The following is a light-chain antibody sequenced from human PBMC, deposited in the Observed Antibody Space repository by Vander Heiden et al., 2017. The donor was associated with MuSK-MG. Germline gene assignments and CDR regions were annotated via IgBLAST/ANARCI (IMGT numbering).Light chain of an antibody. CDR3: MHA. CDR2: LGS. Sequence: DMVMTQSPLSVPVTPGEPASISCRSSQSLLHSNGYNDLEGYLQKPGQSPQLLIYLGSNRDFGVNDRFSGSGSGTDWTLKISRVEDEDGQVDYCMHAFGHGTKVDIK. J-gene: IGKJ3*01. V-gene: IGKV2-28*01. CDR1: QSLLHSNGYND.